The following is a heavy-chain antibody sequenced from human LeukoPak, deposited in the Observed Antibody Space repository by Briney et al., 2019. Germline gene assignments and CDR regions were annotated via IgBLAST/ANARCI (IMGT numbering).Heavy chain of an antibody. J-gene: IGHJ4*02. D-gene: IGHD3-10*01. CDR2: INPNSGGT. V-gene: IGHV1-2*02. CDR1: GYTFTGYY. Sequence: ASVTVSCKASGYTFTGYYMHWVRQAPGQGLEWMGWINPNSGGTNYAQKFQGRVTMTRDTSISTAYMELSRLRSDDTAVYYCARDLLLWFGPTDYWGQGTLVTVSS. CDR3: ARDLLLWFGPTDY.